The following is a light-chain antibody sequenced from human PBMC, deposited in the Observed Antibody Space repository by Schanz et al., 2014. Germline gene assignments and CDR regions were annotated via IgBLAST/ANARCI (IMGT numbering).Light chain of an antibody. CDR2: GAY. Sequence: EIVLTQSPGTLSLSRGERATLSCRASQNVRLNDLAWYQHKPGQAPRLLIYGAYNRATGIPDRFSGSGSGTDFTLTISRLEPEDFAVYYCQQYGLSPLFGGGTKVEIK. CDR3: QQYGLSPL. V-gene: IGKV3-20*01. J-gene: IGKJ4*01. CDR1: QNVRLND.